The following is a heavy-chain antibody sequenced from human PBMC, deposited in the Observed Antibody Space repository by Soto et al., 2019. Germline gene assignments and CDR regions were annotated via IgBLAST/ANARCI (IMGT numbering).Heavy chain of an antibody. V-gene: IGHV3-9*01. J-gene: IGHJ3*02. D-gene: IGHD6-6*01. Sequence: PGGSLRLSCAASGFTFDDYAMHWVRQAPGKGLEWVSGISWNSGSIGYADSVKGRFTISRDNAKNSLYLQMNSLRAEDTALYYCAKGTEQLVRGSAFDIWGQGTMVTVSS. CDR3: AKGTEQLVRGSAFDI. CDR1: GFTFDDYA. CDR2: ISWNSGSI.